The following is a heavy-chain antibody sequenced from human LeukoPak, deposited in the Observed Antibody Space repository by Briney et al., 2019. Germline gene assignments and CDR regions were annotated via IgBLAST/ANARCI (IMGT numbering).Heavy chain of an antibody. CDR1: SGSISSSSYY. Sequence: SETLSLTCTVSSGSISSSSYYWGWIRHPPGKGLEWIGSIYYIGSTNYNPSLKSRVTISVDTSKNQFSLELSSVTAADTAVYYCARGRQDVTMIVVVMTAVSYYLDVWGKGTTVTVS. V-gene: IGHV4-39*07. CDR3: ARGRQDVTMIVVVMTAVSYYLDV. D-gene: IGHD3-22*01. CDR2: IYYIGST. J-gene: IGHJ6*03.